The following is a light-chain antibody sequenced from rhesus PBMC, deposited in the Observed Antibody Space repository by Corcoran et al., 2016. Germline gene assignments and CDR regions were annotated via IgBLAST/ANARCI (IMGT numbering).Light chain of an antibody. CDR2: GGS. J-gene: IGKJ4*01. CDR1: QSLLHSNGNTY. Sequence: DIVMTQTPLSLPITPGEPASISCRSSQSLLHSNGNTYLHWYLQKPGQSPQLLVYGGSQRASGVPDSFSGRGSGTECTRKISKVEAEDVGVYYCVQAIAFPLTFGGGTKVEIK. V-gene: IGKV2-72*01. CDR3: VQAIAFPLT.